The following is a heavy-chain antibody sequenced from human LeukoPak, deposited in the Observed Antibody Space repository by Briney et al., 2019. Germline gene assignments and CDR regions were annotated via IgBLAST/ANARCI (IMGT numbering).Heavy chain of an antibody. Sequence: SEALSLTCTVSGGFISSNSHYWGWIRQPPGKGLECIGSINYSGSTYFAPSLKSRVTISVDTSKNHFSLKLSSVTAADTAVYYCARLPTDLLAFDYWGQGTLVTVSS. J-gene: IGHJ4*02. CDR1: GGFISSNSHY. CDR3: ARLPTDLLAFDY. CDR2: INYSGST. V-gene: IGHV4-39*02. D-gene: IGHD2-8*02.